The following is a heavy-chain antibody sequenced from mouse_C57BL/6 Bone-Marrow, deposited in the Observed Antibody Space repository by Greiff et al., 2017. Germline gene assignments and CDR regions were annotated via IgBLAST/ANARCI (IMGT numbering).Heavy chain of an antibody. CDR3: TTFYYDYDGPPYWYFDV. Sequence: VQLKQSGAELVRPGASVKLSCTASGFNIKDDYMHWVKQRPEQGLEWIGWIDPENGDTEYASKFQGKATITADTSSNTAYLQRSSLTSEDTAVYYGTTFYYDYDGPPYWYFDVWGTGTTVTVSS. D-gene: IGHD2-4*01. CDR2: IDPENGDT. J-gene: IGHJ1*03. V-gene: IGHV14-4*01. CDR1: GFNIKDDY.